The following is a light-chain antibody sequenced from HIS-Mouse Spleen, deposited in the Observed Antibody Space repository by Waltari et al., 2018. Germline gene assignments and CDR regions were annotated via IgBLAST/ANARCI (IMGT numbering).Light chain of an antibody. V-gene: IGKV1-5*03. J-gene: IGKJ4*01. CDR1: QSISSW. CDR3: QQYNSYSLT. Sequence: DIQMTQSPSTVSASVGDRVTITCRASQSISSWLAWYQQKPGKAPKLLIYKASSLESGVPSRFSGSGSGTEFTLTISSLQPDDFATYYCQQYNSYSLTFGGGTKVEIK. CDR2: KAS.